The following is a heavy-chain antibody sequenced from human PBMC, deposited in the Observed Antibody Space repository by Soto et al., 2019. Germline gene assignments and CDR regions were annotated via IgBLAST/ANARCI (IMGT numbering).Heavy chain of an antibody. Sequence: GGSLRLSCASSGFTFDDYTMHWVRQSPGKGLEWVSLINWDGDTTQYADSVKGRFTISRGNTKNSLYLQMNSLRTEDTALYYCAKEYGSRWDPFFEYGGQGTLAIVS. D-gene: IGHD6-13*01. J-gene: IGHJ4*02. V-gene: IGHV3-43*01. CDR1: GFTFDDYT. CDR2: INWDGDTT. CDR3: AKEYGSRWDPFFEY.